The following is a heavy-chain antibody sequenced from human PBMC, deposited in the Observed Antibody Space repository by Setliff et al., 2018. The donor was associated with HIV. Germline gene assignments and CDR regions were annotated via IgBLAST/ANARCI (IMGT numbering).Heavy chain of an antibody. Sequence: GGSLRLSCAASGFTFNYQAMTWVRQAPGKGLEWVSGISGSGDSTFYAHSVKGRFTISRDNSRDTLYLEMNNLRAEDTALYYCAKDYTPTFWEYNWFDVWGQGTQVTVSS. CDR2: ISGSGDST. CDR3: AKDYTPTFWEYNWFDV. D-gene: IGHD3-16*01. J-gene: IGHJ5*02. V-gene: IGHV3-23*01. CDR1: GFTFNYQA.